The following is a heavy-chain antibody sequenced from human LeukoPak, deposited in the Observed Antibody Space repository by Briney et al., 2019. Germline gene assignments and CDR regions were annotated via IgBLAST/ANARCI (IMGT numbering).Heavy chain of an antibody. D-gene: IGHD6-6*01. V-gene: IGHV3-21*01. Sequence: KTGGSLRLSCAVSGFTFSSYTMNWVRQTPGKGLEWVSSISSSGSYIYYADSVKGRFTISRDNVRNSLYLQMNSLTAEDTAVYYCARSSSNWGQGTLVTVSS. CDR1: GFTFSSYT. J-gene: IGHJ4*02. CDR2: ISSSGSYI. CDR3: ARSSSN.